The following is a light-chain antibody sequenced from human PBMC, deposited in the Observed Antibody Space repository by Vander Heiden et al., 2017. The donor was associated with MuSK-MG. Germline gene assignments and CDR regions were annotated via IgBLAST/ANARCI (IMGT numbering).Light chain of an antibody. CDR2: EVS. Sequence: QSALTQPPSASGSPRQSVTISSPGTSSDVGGYNYVSWYQQHPGKTPKLMIYEVSKRPSGVPDRFSGSKSGNTASLTGSGLQAEDEADYCCSSDAGSNNLVFGGGTKLTVL. CDR3: SSDAGSNNLV. J-gene: IGLJ2*01. CDR1: SSDVGGYNY. V-gene: IGLV2-8*01.